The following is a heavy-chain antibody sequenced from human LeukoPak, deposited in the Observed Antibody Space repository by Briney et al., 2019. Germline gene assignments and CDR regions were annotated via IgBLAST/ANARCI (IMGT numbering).Heavy chain of an antibody. CDR3: ARDSLPLIQGVHAFDI. CDR1: GFTFSSYA. V-gene: IGHV3-30*04. CDR2: ISYDGSNK. D-gene: IGHD3-16*01. Sequence: GRSLRLSCAASGFTFSSYAMHWVRQAPGRGLEWVAVISYDGSNKYYADSVKGRFTISRDNSKNTLYLQMNSLRAEDTAVYYCARDSLPLIQGVHAFDIWGQGTMATVSS. J-gene: IGHJ3*02.